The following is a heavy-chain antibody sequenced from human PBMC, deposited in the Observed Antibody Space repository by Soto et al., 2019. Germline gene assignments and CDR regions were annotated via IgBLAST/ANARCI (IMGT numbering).Heavy chain of an antibody. Sequence: ASETLSLTCTFSGGSVRSGSYFWSWIRQPPGKGLEWIGYFSYSGSTNYNPSLKSRVTISVDTSKNQFSLKLSSVTAADTAVYFCAGARQELAEVNWFDPWGQGTLVTVSS. CDR3: AGARQELAEVNWFDP. J-gene: IGHJ5*02. V-gene: IGHV4-61*01. D-gene: IGHD6-13*01. CDR2: FSYSGST. CDR1: GGSVRSGSYF.